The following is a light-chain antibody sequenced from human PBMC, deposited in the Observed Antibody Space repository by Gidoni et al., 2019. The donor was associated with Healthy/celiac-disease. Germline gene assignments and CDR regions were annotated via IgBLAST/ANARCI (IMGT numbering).Light chain of an antibody. CDR3: QSYDSSLSGCV. Sequence: QSVLTPPPSVSGAPGQRVTISCTGISSNIGAGYDVHWYQQLPGTAPKLLIYGNSSRPSGVPDRFSGAKSGTSASLAITGLQAEDEADYYCQSYDSSLSGCVFGTGTKVTVL. CDR2: GNS. J-gene: IGLJ1*01. V-gene: IGLV1-40*01. CDR1: SSNIGAGYD.